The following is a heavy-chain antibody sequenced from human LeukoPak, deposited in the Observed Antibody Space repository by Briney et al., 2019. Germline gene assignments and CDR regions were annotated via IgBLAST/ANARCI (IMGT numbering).Heavy chain of an antibody. CDR3: ARDRLGEGDIDY. D-gene: IGHD3-16*01. CDR2: INPSGGST. V-gene: IGHV1-46*01. CDR1: GYTFTSYY. Sequence: ASVTVSCKASGYTFTSYYMHWVRQAPGQGLEWMGIINPSGGSTSYAQKFQGRVTMTRDTSTSTVYMELSSLRSEDTAVYYCARDRLGEGDIDYWGQGTLVTVSS. J-gene: IGHJ4*02.